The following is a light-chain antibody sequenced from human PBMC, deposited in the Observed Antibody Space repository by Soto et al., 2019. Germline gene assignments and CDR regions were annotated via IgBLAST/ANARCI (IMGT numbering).Light chain of an antibody. CDR3: QQYYRPWT. J-gene: IGKJ1*01. CDR1: QSVLYSSNNKNY. Sequence: DIVMTQSPDSLAVSLGERATINCKSSQSVLYSSNNKNYFAWYQQKPVQPPKLLIYWASTRQSGVPDRFSRSGSRTHFTRPLSSLQAADVAVYYCQQYYRPWTFGQGTKVEIK. V-gene: IGKV4-1*01. CDR2: WAS.